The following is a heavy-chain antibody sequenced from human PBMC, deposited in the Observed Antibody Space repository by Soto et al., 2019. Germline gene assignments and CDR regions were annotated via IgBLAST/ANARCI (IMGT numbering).Heavy chain of an antibody. CDR2: ISGSGGST. CDR1: GFTFSSYA. Sequence: EVQLLESGGGLVQPGGSLRLSCVASGFTFSSYAMSWVRQAPGKGLEWVSAISGSGGSTYYADSVKGRFTISRDNSKNTPYLQMNSLRAEDTAVYYCAKDGLHRYCSGGSCEHLDYWGQGTLVTVSS. J-gene: IGHJ4*02. CDR3: AKDGLHRYCSGGSCEHLDY. D-gene: IGHD2-15*01. V-gene: IGHV3-23*01.